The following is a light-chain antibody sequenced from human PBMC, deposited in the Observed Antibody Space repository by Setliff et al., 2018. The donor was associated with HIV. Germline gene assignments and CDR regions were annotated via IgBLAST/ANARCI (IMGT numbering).Light chain of an antibody. Sequence: QSALTQPASVSGSPGQSITISCTGSSSDVGGYDYVSWYQQHPDKAPKLMIFDVTSRPSGVSNRFSGSKSGNTASLTVSGLQAEDEAHYYCSSYGSGDTLLFGAGTK. CDR1: SSDVGGYDY. CDR2: DVT. CDR3: SSYGSGDTLL. J-gene: IGLJ2*01. V-gene: IGLV2-14*03.